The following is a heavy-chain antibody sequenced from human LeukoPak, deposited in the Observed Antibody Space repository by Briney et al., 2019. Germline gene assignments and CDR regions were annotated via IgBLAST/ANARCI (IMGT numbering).Heavy chain of an antibody. CDR3: ARIYFGSGSFAFDI. J-gene: IGHJ3*02. D-gene: IGHD3-10*01. V-gene: IGHV1-18*01. Sequence: ASVKVSCKASGYSFTSSGFTWVRQAPGQGLEWMGWTSAYTGNTNYAQKLQGRVTMTTVTSTTTAYMELRSRISDDTAVYYCARIYFGSGSFAFDIWGQGTMVTFSS. CDR2: TSAYTGNT. CDR1: GYSFTSSG.